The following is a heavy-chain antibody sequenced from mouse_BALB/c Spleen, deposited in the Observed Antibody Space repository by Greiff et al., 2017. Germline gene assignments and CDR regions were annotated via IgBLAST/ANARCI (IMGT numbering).Heavy chain of an antibody. D-gene: IGHD2-14*01. CDR1: GFNIKDTY. CDR3: ARGFYDRYDEALYAMDY. J-gene: IGHJ4*01. CDR2: IDPANGNT. Sequence: VQLQQSGAELVKPGASVKLSCTASGFNIKDTYMHWVKQRPEQGLEWIGRIDPANGNTKYDPKFQGKATKTADTSSNTAYLQLSSLTSEDTAVYYCARGFYDRYDEALYAMDYGGQGTSVTVSS. V-gene: IGHV14-3*02.